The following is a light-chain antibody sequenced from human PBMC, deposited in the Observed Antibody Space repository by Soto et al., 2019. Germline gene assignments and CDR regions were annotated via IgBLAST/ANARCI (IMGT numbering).Light chain of an antibody. CDR2: GAS. J-gene: IGKJ1*01. CDR1: QSISSSY. V-gene: IGKV3D-7*01. Sequence: EVVLTQSPATLSLSPGEGATLSCRVSQSISSSYLSWYQQRPGQAPRLLIYGASTRATGIPARFSGSGSGTDFTLTISSLEPEDFAVYYCQQYNKWPPETFGQGTKVDIK. CDR3: QQYNKWPPET.